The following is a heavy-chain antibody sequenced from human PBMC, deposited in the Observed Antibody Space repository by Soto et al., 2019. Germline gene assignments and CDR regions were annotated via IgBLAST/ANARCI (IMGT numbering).Heavy chain of an antibody. CDR1: GFTFSSYG. CDR3: AAGRSRGRESVKSNWNYRSNAFDI. D-gene: IGHD1-7*01. CDR2: IWYDGSNK. V-gene: IGHV3-33*01. Sequence: QVQLVESGGGVVQPGRSLRLSCAASGFTFSSYGMHWVRQAPGKGLEWVAVIWYDGSNKYYADSVKGRFTISRDNSKDTLYLQMKRLRAEDTAVYYCAAGRSRGRESVKSNWNYRSNAFDIWGQGTMVTVSS. J-gene: IGHJ3*02.